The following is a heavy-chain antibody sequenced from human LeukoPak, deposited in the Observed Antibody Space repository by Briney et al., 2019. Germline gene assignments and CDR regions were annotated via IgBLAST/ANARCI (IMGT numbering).Heavy chain of an antibody. Sequence: GGSLRLSXAASGFTFSSYSKNWVRQAPGKGMEWLSSISSSSSYIYYADSVKGRFTISRDNAKNSLYLQMNSLRAEDTAVYYCARHPLSSGYYYREYYFDYWGQGTLVTVSS. CDR1: GFTFSSYS. J-gene: IGHJ4*02. V-gene: IGHV3-21*01. CDR2: ISSSSSYI. CDR3: ARHPLSSGYYYREYYFDY. D-gene: IGHD3-22*01.